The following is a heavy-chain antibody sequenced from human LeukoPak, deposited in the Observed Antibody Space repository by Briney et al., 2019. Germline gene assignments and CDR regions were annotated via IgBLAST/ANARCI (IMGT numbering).Heavy chain of an antibody. CDR3: ARCPITMIVVGFDY. Sequence: TLSLTCTVSGGSISSGSYYWSWIRQPAGKGLEWIGRIYTSGSTNYNPSLKSRVTISVDTSKNQFSLKLSSVTAADTAVYYCARCPITMIVVGFDYWGQGTLVTVSS. J-gene: IGHJ4*02. CDR1: GGSISSGSYY. V-gene: IGHV4-61*02. CDR2: IYTSGST. D-gene: IGHD3-22*01.